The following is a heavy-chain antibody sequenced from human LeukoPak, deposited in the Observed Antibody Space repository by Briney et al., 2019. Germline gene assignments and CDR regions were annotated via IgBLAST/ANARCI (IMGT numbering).Heavy chain of an antibody. CDR2: ISGSGSTI. Sequence: GGSLRLSCAASGFTFSSYEMNWVRQAPGKGLGWVSYISGSGSTIYYADSVKGRFTISRDNAKNSLYLQMNSLRAEDTAVYYCAELGITMIGGAWGKGTTVTISS. J-gene: IGHJ6*04. D-gene: IGHD3-10*02. CDR1: GFTFSSYE. CDR3: AELGITMIGGA. V-gene: IGHV3-48*03.